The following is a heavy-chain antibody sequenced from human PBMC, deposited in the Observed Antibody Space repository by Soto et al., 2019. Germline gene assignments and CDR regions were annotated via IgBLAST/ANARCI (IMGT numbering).Heavy chain of an antibody. CDR1: GFTLSGDA. CDR2: LSSNGVGT. J-gene: IGHJ6*03. Sequence: EVQLAESGGGLAQPGGSLRLSCAASGFTLSGDAMDWVRQAPGKGLEYVSGLSSNGVGTYYANSVQGRFTISRDNSKNTVYLQMGSLRPEDMAVYYCARRASPDFYYMDVWGKGTTVTVSS. D-gene: IGHD2-15*01. CDR3: ARRASPDFYYMDV. V-gene: IGHV3-64*01.